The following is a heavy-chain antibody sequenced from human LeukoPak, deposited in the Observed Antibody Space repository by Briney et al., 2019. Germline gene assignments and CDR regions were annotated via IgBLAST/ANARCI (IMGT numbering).Heavy chain of an antibody. CDR3: ARSYYYDSSGYRTYDAFDI. J-gene: IGHJ3*02. V-gene: IGHV3-30*02. CDR1: GFTFSSYG. Sequence: GGSLRLSCAASGFTFSSYGMHWVRQAPGKGLEWVAFIRYDGSNKYYADSVKGRFTISRDISKNTLYLQMNSLRAEDTAVYYCARSYYYDSSGYRTYDAFDIWGQGTMVTVSS. D-gene: IGHD3-22*01. CDR2: IRYDGSNK.